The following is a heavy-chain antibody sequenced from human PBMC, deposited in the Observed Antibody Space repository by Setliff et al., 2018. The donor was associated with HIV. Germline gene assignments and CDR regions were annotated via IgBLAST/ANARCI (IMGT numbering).Heavy chain of an antibody. J-gene: IGHJ6*03. D-gene: IGHD5-12*01. Sequence: GGSLRLSCAASGFIFSKSCMSWVRQAPGKGLEWVSGLIENGVDKYYSDSVKGRFTISRDTSKNTLFLQINSLRPEDTAVYYCARISVASRYNSDMDVWGKGTTVTVSS. CDR3: ARISVASRYNSDMDV. V-gene: IGHV3-23*01. CDR2: LIENGVDK. CDR1: GFIFSKSC.